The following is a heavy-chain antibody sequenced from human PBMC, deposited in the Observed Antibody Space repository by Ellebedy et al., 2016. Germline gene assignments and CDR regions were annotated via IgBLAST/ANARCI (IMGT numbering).Heavy chain of an antibody. D-gene: IGHD2-15*01. CDR2: ISAYNGNT. CDR1: GYTFTSYD. CDR3: ARVHCSGGSCAGDPTFMDV. V-gene: IGHV1-18*01. J-gene: IGHJ6*02. Sequence: ASVKVSXXASGYTFTSYDINWVRQATGQGLEWMGWISAYNGNTNYAQKLQGRVTMTTDTSTSTAYMELRSLRSDDTAVYYCARVHCSGGSCAGDPTFMDVWGQGTTVTVSS.